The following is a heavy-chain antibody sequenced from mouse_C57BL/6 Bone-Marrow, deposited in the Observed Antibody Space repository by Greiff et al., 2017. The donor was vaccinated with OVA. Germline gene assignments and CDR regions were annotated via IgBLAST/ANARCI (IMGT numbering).Heavy chain of an antibody. CDR1: GFTFRRSG. CDR3: ARHYYGSSPAWFAY. Sequence: DVMLVESGGDLVKPGGSLKLSCAASGFTFRRSGMSWVRPTPDKRLEWVATISSGGSYTYYPDSVKGRFTISRDNAKNTLYLQMSSLKSEDTAMYYCARHYYGSSPAWFAYWGQGTLVTVSA. J-gene: IGHJ3*01. V-gene: IGHV5-6*02. CDR2: ISSGGSYT. D-gene: IGHD1-1*01.